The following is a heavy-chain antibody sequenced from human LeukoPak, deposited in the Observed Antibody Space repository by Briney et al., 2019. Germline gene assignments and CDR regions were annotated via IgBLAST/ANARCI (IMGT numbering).Heavy chain of an antibody. Sequence: QSGGSLRLSCAASGFTFSSYGMHWVRQAPGKGLEWVAVIWYDGSNKYYADSVKGRFTISRDNSKNTLYLQMNSLRAEDTAVYYCASSGDYEDYYFDYWGQGTLVTVSS. J-gene: IGHJ4*02. CDR2: IWYDGSNK. CDR3: ASSGDYEDYYFDY. CDR1: GFTFSSYG. V-gene: IGHV3-33*01. D-gene: IGHD4-17*01.